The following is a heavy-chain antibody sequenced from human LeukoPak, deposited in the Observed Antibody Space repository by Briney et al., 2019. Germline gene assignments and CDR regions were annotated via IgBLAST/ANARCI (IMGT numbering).Heavy chain of an antibody. D-gene: IGHD3-10*01. J-gene: IGHJ6*03. CDR3: ARTTMVRGTYYMDV. Sequence: SETLSLTCTVSGGSISSYYWSWIRQPPGKGLEWIGYIYYSGYTNYNPSLKSRVTISVDTSKNQFSLKLSSVTAADTAVYYCARTTMVRGTYYMDVWGKGTTVTISS. V-gene: IGHV4-59*01. CDR2: IYYSGYT. CDR1: GGSISSYY.